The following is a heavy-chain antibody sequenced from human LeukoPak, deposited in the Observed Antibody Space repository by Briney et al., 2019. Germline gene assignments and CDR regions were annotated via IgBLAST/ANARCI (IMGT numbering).Heavy chain of an antibody. V-gene: IGHV5-51*01. CDR1: GYSFTNYW. D-gene: IGHD2-2*01. CDR2: IYPGDSDT. J-gene: IGHJ3*02. CDR3: ARHLGWCNNTSGCDDESDAFDI. Sequence: GESLKISCKDSGYSFTNYWIGWVRQMPGKGLEWMGIIYPGDSDTRYSPSFQGQVTISVDRSISTAFLQWSSLKASDTAVYYCARHLGWCNNTSGCDDESDAFDIWGQGTMVTVSS.